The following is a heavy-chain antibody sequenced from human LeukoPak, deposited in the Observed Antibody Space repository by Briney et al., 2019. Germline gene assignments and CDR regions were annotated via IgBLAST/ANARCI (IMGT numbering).Heavy chain of an antibody. CDR1: GFTFDDYA. Sequence: GGSLRLSCAASGFTFDDYAMHWVRQAPGKGLEWASGISWNSGSIGYADSVKGRFTISRDNAKNSLYLQMNSLRAEDTALYYCAKDPYDFWSGYFDYWGQGTLVTVSS. CDR2: ISWNSGSI. D-gene: IGHD3-3*01. CDR3: AKDPYDFWSGYFDY. J-gene: IGHJ4*02. V-gene: IGHV3-9*01.